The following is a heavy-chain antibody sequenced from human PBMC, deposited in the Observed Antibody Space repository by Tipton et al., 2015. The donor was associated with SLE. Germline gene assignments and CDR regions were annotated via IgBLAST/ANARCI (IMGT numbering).Heavy chain of an antibody. V-gene: IGHV4-61*09. Sequence: TLSLTCTVSGVSISSGSYYWGWIRQPAGKGLEWIGHIYTSGTTNYNPSLKSRVSLSVDMSKNQFSLKLSSAAAADTAVYYCARDEYRYDTTGYHLLGHFDFWGQGTLVTVSS. CDR2: IYTSGTT. CDR1: GVSISSGSYY. J-gene: IGHJ4*02. D-gene: IGHD3-22*01. CDR3: ARDEYRYDTTGYHLLGHFDF.